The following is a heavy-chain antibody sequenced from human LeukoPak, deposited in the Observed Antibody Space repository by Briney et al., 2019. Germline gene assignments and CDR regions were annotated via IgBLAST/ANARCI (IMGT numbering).Heavy chain of an antibody. CDR3: ARGNYYYVDV. CDR1: AYSFTNYW. CDR2: IYPGDSDA. V-gene: IGHV5-51*01. J-gene: IGHJ6*03. Sequence: GESLQISCEGSAYSFTNYWIGWVRQLPGKGLEWMGIIYPGDSDARYSPSFQGQVTISADKSTSTAYLQWSSLKASDTAMYYCARGNYYYVDVWGKGTTVTVSS.